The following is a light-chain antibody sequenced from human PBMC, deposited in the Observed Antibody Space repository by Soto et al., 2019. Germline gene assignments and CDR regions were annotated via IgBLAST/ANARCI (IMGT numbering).Light chain of an antibody. CDR2: GAS. Sequence: EIVLTQSPGILSLSPGERASLVCEASQSISSSFLAWYQQKPGQAPRLTIYGASSRATGIPDRFSGTGSETDFTLTICRLEPEDVAIYYCQQYGGSPRITFGQGTRLEIK. CDR3: QQYGGSPRIT. J-gene: IGKJ5*01. CDR1: QSISSSF. V-gene: IGKV3-20*01.